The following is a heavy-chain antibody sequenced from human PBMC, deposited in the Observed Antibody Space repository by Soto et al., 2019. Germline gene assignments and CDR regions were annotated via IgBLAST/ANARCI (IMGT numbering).Heavy chain of an antibody. CDR3: AKMERYDILTGHFDY. V-gene: IGHV3-23*01. D-gene: IGHD3-9*01. J-gene: IGHJ4*02. CDR2: ISGSGGST. CDR1: GFTFSSYA. Sequence: PGGSLRLSCAASGFTFSSYAMSWVRQAPGKGLEWVSAISGSGGSTYYADSVKGRFTISRDNSKNTLYLQMNSLRAEDTAVYYCAKMERYDILTGHFDYWGQGTLVTVSS.